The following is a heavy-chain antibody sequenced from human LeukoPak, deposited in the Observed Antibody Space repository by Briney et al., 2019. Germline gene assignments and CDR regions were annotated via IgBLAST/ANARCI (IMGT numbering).Heavy chain of an antibody. J-gene: IGHJ3*02. Sequence: SETLSLTCAVSGGSFSGFRWHWIRQPPGKGPEWIGEINHSGGTTYNPSLKSRVTISVDTSKIQFSLNLTSVTAADTAVYYCAREQRQGNNYYDSSGYLDAFDIWGQGTMVTVSS. D-gene: IGHD3-22*01. CDR2: INHSGGT. CDR1: GGSFSGFR. CDR3: AREQRQGNNYYDSSGYLDAFDI. V-gene: IGHV4-34*01.